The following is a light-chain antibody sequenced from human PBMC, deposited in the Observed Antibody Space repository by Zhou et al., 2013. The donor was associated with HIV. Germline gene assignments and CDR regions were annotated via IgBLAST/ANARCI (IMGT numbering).Light chain of an antibody. J-gene: IGKJ5*01. CDR1: QSVSSY. V-gene: IGKV3-20*01. CDR3: QQLNTYSIT. CDR2: GAS. Sequence: EIVLTQSPGTLSLSPGERATLSCRASQSVSSYLAWYQQKPGQAPRLLIYGASSRATGIPDRFSGSGSGTDFTLTISRLEPEDFATYYCQQLNTYSITFGQGTRLEIK.